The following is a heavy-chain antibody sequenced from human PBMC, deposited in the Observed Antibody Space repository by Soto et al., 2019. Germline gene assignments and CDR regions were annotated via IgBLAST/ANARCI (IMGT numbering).Heavy chain of an antibody. CDR2: IGTAGDT. J-gene: IGHJ2*01. D-gene: IGHD6-19*01. CDR3: ARSKGKGAVAGGWYFDL. CDR1: GLTFCSYD. Sequence: GGSLRLSCAASGLTFCSYDMHWVRQATGKGLEWVSAIGTAGDTYYPGSVKGRFTISRENAKNSLYLQMNSLRAGDTAVYYCARSKGKGAVAGGWYFDLWGRGTLVTVSS. V-gene: IGHV3-13*01.